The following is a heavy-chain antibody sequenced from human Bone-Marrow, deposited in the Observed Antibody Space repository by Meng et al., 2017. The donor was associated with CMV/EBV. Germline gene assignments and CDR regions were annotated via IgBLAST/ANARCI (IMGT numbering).Heavy chain of an antibody. Sequence: ASVKVSCKASEYTFTDYYMHWVRQAPGQGLEWMGWINPNSGGTNYAQKFQGRVTMTRDTSISTAYMELSRLRSDDTAVYYCARGTYDFWSGYGYYYYYGMDVWGQGTTVTVSS. CDR2: INPNSGGT. J-gene: IGHJ6*02. CDR1: EYTFTDYY. D-gene: IGHD3-3*01. CDR3: ARGTYDFWSGYGYYYYYGMDV. V-gene: IGHV1-2*02.